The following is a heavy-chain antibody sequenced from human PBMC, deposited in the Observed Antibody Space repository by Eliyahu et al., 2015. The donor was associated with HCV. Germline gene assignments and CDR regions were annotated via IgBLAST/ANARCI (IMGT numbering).Heavy chain of an antibody. D-gene: IGHD7-27*01. V-gene: IGHV3-30*18. Sequence: QVQLVESGGGVVQPGRSLRLSCAAXGFXFSXYGXPWVRQAPGKGLEWVAVISYDGSNKYYADSVKGRFTISRDNSKNTLYLQMNSLRAEDTAVYYCAKDLNWGRITFAYYYGMDVWGQGTTVTVSS. J-gene: IGHJ6*02. CDR3: AKDLNWGRITFAYYYGMDV. CDR1: GFXFSXYG. CDR2: ISYDGSNK.